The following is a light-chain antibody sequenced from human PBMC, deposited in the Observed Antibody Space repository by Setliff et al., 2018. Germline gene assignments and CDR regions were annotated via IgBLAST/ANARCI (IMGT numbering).Light chain of an antibody. J-gene: IGLJ1*01. V-gene: IGLV2-14*03. Sequence: QSALAQPASVSGSPGQSITISCSGTSSDVGSYDLVSWYQQHPGKAPKLIIYGVSDRPSGVSNRFSGSKSGNTASLTISGLQTEDEADYYCNAYTSGTTYVFGTGTTVTVL. CDR3: NAYTSGTTYV. CDR1: SSDVGSYDL. CDR2: GVS.